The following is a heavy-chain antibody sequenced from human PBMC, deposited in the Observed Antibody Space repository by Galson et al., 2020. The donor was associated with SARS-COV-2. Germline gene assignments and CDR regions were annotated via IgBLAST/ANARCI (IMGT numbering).Heavy chain of an antibody. J-gene: IGHJ5*01. CDR3: ARGRGPGQGAEYWFDS. D-gene: IGHD6-25*01. Sequence: TGGSLRLSCAVSGFTFRRYTMHWIRQAPGKGLEWLAIIAQDGSNDNYADSVKGRFIISRDNSKNLLYLPMNSLRPEDTAMYYCARGRGPGQGAEYWFDSRRQGILVTVSS. CDR2: IAQDGSND. V-gene: IGHV3-30-3*01. CDR1: GFTFRRYT.